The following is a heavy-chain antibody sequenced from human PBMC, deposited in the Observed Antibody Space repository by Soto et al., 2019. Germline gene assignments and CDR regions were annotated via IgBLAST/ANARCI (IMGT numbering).Heavy chain of an antibody. CDR2: ISGSGGST. CDR3: AKDPNNSLNQITMIVVVTTYYFDY. CDR1: GFTFSSYA. J-gene: IGHJ4*02. D-gene: IGHD3-22*01. V-gene: IGHV3-23*01. Sequence: GGSLRLSCAASGFTFSSYAMSWVRQAPGKGLEWVSAISGSGGSTYYADSVKGRFTISRDNSKNTLYLQMNSLRAEDTAVYYCAKDPNNSLNQITMIVVVTTYYFDYWGQGTLVTVSS.